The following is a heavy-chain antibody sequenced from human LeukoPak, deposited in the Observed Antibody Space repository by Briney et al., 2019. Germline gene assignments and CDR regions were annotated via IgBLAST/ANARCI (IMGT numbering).Heavy chain of an antibody. V-gene: IGHV1-2*02. CDR3: AREDGY. J-gene: IGHJ4*02. Sequence: AAVKGSCKASGYNISVSYIHWVRQAPGQGLEWMGWINPNSGGTNYAPKFQGRVTMTRDTSISTAYMELSRLRSDDTAVYYCAREDGYWGQGTLVTVSS. CDR1: GYNISVSY. CDR2: INPNSGGT.